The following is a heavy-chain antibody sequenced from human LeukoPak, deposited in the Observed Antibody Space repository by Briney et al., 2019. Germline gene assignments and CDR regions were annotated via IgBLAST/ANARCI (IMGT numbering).Heavy chain of an antibody. V-gene: IGHV4-39*01. CDR3: ARHVIYSGYDSPFDY. Sequence: PSETLSLTCTVSGGSISSSSYYWGWIRQPPRKGLEWIGSIYYSGSTYYNPSLKSRVTISVDTSKNQFSLKLSSVTAADTAVYYCARHVIYSGYDSPFDYWGQGTLVTVSS. J-gene: IGHJ4*02. D-gene: IGHD5-12*01. CDR2: IYYSGST. CDR1: GGSISSSSYY.